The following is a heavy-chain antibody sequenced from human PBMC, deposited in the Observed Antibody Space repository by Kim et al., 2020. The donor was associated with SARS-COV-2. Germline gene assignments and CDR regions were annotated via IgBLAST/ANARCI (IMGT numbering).Heavy chain of an antibody. CDR2: IIPIFGTA. V-gene: IGHV1-69*13. CDR3: ARVPHYYDSSGYYYEYYYYGMDV. Sequence: SVKVSCKASGGTFSSYAISWVRQAPGQGLEWMGGIIPIFGTANYAQKFQGRVTITADESTSTAYMELSSLRSEDTAVYYCARVPHYYDSSGYYYEYYYYGMDVWGQGTTVTVSS. CDR1: GGTFSSYA. J-gene: IGHJ6*02. D-gene: IGHD3-22*01.